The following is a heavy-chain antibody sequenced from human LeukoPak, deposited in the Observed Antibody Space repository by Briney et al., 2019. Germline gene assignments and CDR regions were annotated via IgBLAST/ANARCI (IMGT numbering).Heavy chain of an antibody. CDR1: RGSISSYY. CDR2: LYPGVST. Sequence: PSETLSLTCTVSRGSISSYYWSWIRQPPGKGLEWIGRLYPGVSTDYNPSLKSRVTMSVDTSKNQFALKLSAVTAADTAVYYCARLKFYDSTGYSPGHYMDVWGKGTTVTVSS. V-gene: IGHV4-4*07. J-gene: IGHJ6*03. CDR3: ARLKFYDSTGYSPGHYMDV. D-gene: IGHD3-22*01.